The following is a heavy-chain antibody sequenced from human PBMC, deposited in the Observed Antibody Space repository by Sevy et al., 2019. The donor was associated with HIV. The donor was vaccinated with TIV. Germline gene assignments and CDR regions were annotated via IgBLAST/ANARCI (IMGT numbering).Heavy chain of an antibody. CDR3: ARDQLGSIDY. CDR2: VSSDGSEI. V-gene: IGHV3-30-3*01. CDR1: GFIFSTYA. D-gene: IGHD7-27*01. Sequence: GGSLRLSCAVSGFIFSTYAMHWVHQAPGKGLECVAIVSSDGSEINYADSVKGRFTISRDNSRNTLYLQMNSLRTEDTALYYCARDQLGSIDYWGQGTLVTVSS. J-gene: IGHJ4*02.